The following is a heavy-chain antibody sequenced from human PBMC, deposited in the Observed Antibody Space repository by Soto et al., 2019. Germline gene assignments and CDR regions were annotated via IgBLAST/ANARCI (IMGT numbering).Heavy chain of an antibody. CDR1: GGSFSGYY. J-gene: IGHJ5*02. D-gene: IGHD6-19*01. Sequence: LSLTCAVYGGSFSGYYWSWIREPPGKGLEWIGEINHSGSTNYNPSLKSRVTISVDTSKNQFSLKLSSVTAADTAVYYCARGLGGWYGDWFDPWGQGTLVTVYS. CDR2: INHSGST. V-gene: IGHV4-34*01. CDR3: ARGLGGWYGDWFDP.